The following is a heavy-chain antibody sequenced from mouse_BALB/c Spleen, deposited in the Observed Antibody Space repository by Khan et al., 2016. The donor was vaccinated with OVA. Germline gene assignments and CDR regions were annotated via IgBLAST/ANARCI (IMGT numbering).Heavy chain of an antibody. CDR1: GYTFTEYI. D-gene: IGHD2-3*01. V-gene: IGHV1-62-2*01. CDR2: FYPGSGSI. Sequence: QVQLQQSGAELVKPGASVKLSCKASGYTFTEYIIHWVKQRSGQGLEWIGWFYPGSGSIKYNEKFKDKATLTADKSSSTVYMELSRLTSEDSAVYFGSIHVDGNDGYYDYAMDYWGQGTSVTVSS. J-gene: IGHJ4*01. CDR3: SIHVDGNDGYYDYAMDY.